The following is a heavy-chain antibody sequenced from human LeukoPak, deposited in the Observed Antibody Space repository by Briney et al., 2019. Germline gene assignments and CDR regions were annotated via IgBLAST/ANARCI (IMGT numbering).Heavy chain of an antibody. CDR1: GYTFTGYY. D-gene: IGHD6-19*01. Sequence: ASVKVSCKASGYTFTGYYMHWVRQAPGRGLEWMGWINPNSGGTNYAQKFQGRVTMTRDTSISTAYMELSRLRSDDTAVYYCARGVYSSGWYSYYYMDVWGKGTTVTISS. J-gene: IGHJ6*03. V-gene: IGHV1-2*02. CDR2: INPNSGGT. CDR3: ARGVYSSGWYSYYYMDV.